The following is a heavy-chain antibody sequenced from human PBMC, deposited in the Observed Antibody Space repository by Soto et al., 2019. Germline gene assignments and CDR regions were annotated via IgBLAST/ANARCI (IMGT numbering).Heavy chain of an antibody. Sequence: QVQLVESGGGVVQPGRSLRLSCAASGFTFSSYAMHWVRQAPGKGLEWVAVISYDGSNKYYADSVKGRFTISRDNSKNTLYLQMNRLRAEDTAVYYCALLYGDFDFDYWGQGTLVTVSS. CDR1: GFTFSSYA. D-gene: IGHD4-17*01. J-gene: IGHJ4*02. CDR2: ISYDGSNK. CDR3: ALLYGDFDFDY. V-gene: IGHV3-30-3*01.